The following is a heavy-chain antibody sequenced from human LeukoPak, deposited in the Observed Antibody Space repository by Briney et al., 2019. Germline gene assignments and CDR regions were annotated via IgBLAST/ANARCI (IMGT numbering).Heavy chain of an antibody. V-gene: IGHV1-46*01. CDR1: GYSLTNYY. Sequence: ASVKVSYKAFGYSLTNYYVHWVRQAPGQGLEWMGEINPSGGSTSYAQKFQGRITVTRDTYTNTVYMDLSSLRSEDTATYYCARGAPTTRIGAGRFDYWGQGSLLTVAS. D-gene: IGHD5-12*01. CDR3: ARGAPTTRIGAGRFDY. J-gene: IGHJ4*02. CDR2: INPSGGST.